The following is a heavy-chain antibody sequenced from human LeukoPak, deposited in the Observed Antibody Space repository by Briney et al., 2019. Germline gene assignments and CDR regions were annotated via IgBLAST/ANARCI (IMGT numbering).Heavy chain of an antibody. V-gene: IGHV3-48*04. CDR3: ARSLPTMVRGGFDP. J-gene: IGHJ5*02. CDR1: GFTFSSYA. CDR2: ISSSSSTI. Sequence: GGSLRLSCTASGFTFSSYAMSWVRQAPGKGLEWVSYISSSSSTIYYADSVKGRFTISRDNAKNSLYLQMNSLRAEDTAVYYCARSLPTMVRGGFDPWGQGTLVTVSS. D-gene: IGHD3-10*01.